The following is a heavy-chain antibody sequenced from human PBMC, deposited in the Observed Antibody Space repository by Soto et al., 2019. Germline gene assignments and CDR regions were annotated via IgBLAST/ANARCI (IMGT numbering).Heavy chain of an antibody. V-gene: IGHV1-2*02. CDR2: INPNTGVK. CDR3: ARAFPNYDSSAHY. Sequence: QVQLVQSGAEVKKPGASVKVSCKTSGYTFSGYYIHWVRQAPGQGLEWVRWINPNTGVKKNAQKCQGRVTMTRDTSINTAYMELSSLRSDDTAVYYCARAFPNYDSSAHYWGQGTLVTVSS. J-gene: IGHJ4*02. CDR1: GYTFSGYY. D-gene: IGHD3-22*01.